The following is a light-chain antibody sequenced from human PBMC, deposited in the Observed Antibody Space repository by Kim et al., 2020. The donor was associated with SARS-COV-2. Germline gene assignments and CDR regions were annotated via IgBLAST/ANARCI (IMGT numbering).Light chain of an antibody. CDR1: SNDVGCYNH. V-gene: IGLV2-11*01. CDR3: CSYAGSYTYV. J-gene: IGLJ1*01. CDR2: DVS. Sequence: SVTISCTGTSNDVGCYNHVSWYQQHPGQAPKLMIYDVSKRPSGVPARFSGSKSGNTASLTISGLQAEDEADYYCCSYAGSYTYVFGIGTKVTVL.